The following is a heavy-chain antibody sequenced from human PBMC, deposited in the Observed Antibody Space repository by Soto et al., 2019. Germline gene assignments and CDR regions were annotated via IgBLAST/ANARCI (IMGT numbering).Heavy chain of an antibody. CDR1: GFTFSGYA. D-gene: IGHD4-17*01. V-gene: IGHV3-23*01. J-gene: IGHJ4*02. CDR3: AKNRGRVTTSGHFDD. Sequence: EVQLLESGGDLVQPGRSLRLSCAASGFTFSGYAMSWVRQAPGKGLEWVSVIHGGGNSAYYADSVKGRFTISRDNSKNTRYLQMSSLRGEDTAGYYCAKNRGRVTTSGHFDDWGQGTLVTVSA. CDR2: IHGGGNSA.